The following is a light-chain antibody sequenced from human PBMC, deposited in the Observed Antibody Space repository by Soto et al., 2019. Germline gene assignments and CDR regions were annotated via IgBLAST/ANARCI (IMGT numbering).Light chain of an antibody. Sequence: QSALTQPASVSGSPGQSITISCTEASSAVSWCQHHPGKAPQLIIYEDNKRPSRVSNRFSGSKSGNTASLTITGLQAEDEATYYCISDDGMMFGGGTKVTVL. J-gene: IGLJ3*02. CDR2: EDN. CDR3: ISDDGMM. V-gene: IGLV2-23*01. CDR1: SSAV.